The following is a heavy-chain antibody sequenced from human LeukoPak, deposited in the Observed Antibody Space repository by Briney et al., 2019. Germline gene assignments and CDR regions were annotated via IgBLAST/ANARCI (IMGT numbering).Heavy chain of an antibody. CDR1: GFTFSSYD. Sequence: PGGSLRLSCAACGFTFSSYDMHWVRQATGKGLEWVSAIGTAGDTYYPGSVKGQFTISRENAKNSLYLQMNSLRAGDTAVYYCARDGDCGLRFLEWLFIDYWGQGTLVTVSS. D-gene: IGHD3-3*01. J-gene: IGHJ4*02. CDR2: IGTAGDT. V-gene: IGHV3-13*03. CDR3: ARDGDCGLRFLEWLFIDY.